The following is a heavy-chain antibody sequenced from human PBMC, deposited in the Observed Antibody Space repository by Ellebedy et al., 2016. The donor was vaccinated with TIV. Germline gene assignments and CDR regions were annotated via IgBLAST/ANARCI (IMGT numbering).Heavy chain of an antibody. Sequence: ASVKVSCKASGYTFTAYYMYWVRQAPGQGLEWMGWINPNSGGTNYAQKFQGRVTMTRDTSISTAYMELSSLRSDDTAVYYCARVQWLWGNDYWGQGTLVTVSS. CDR1: GYTFTAYY. D-gene: IGHD6-19*01. CDR3: ARVQWLWGNDY. V-gene: IGHV1-2*02. J-gene: IGHJ4*02. CDR2: INPNSGGT.